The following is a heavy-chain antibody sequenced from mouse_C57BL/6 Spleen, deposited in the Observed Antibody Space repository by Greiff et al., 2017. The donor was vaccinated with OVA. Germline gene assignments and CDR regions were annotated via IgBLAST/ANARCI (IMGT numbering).Heavy chain of an antibody. V-gene: IGHV1-39*01. Sequence: VQLQQSGPELVKPGASVKISCKASGYSFTDYNMNWVKQSNGKSLEWIGVINPNYGTTSYNQKFKGKATLTVDQSSSTAYMQLNSLTSEDSAVYYCARGGYGSSYRYAMDYWGQGTSVTVSA. D-gene: IGHD1-1*01. J-gene: IGHJ4*01. CDR1: GYSFTDYN. CDR2: INPNYGTT. CDR3: ARGGYGSSYRYAMDY.